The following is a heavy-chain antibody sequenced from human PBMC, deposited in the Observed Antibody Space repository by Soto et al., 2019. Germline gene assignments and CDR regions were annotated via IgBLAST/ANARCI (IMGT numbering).Heavy chain of an antibody. Sequence: QVQLVESGGGLVKPGGSLRLSWVASGFTFSDYYMSWIRQARGKGLEWVSYISSSSSYTNYADSVKGRFTISRDNAKNSLYLQMNSLRAEDTAVYYCARDHHRYSGYDYVDYWAQGTLVTVSS. CDR3: ARDHHRYSGYDYVDY. CDR2: ISSSSSYT. V-gene: IGHV3-11*05. D-gene: IGHD5-12*01. CDR1: GFTFSDYY. J-gene: IGHJ4*02.